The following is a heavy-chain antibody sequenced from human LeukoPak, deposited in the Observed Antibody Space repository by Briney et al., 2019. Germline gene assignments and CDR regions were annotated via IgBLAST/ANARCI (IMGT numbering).Heavy chain of an antibody. D-gene: IGHD4-23*01. CDR2: IYYSGST. CDR3: ARDRVPHYGGNPHFDY. CDR1: GGSISSGDYY. J-gene: IGHJ4*02. V-gene: IGHV4-30-4*01. Sequence: SETLSLTCTVSGGSISSGDYYWSWIRQPPGKGLEWIGYIYYSGSTYYNPSLKSRVTISVDTSKNQFSLKLSSVTAADTAVYYCARDRVPHYGGNPHFDYWGQGTLVTVSS.